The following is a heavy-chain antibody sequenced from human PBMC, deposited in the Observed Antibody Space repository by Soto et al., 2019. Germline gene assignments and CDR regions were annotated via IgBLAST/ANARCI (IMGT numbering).Heavy chain of an antibody. D-gene: IGHD1-26*01. CDR1: GFTFSSYG. J-gene: IGHJ4*02. V-gene: IGHV3-30*18. CDR3: AKDSVGATVY. Sequence: ESGGGVVQPGRSLRLSCAASGFTFSSYGMHWVRQAPGKGLEWVAVISYDGSNKYYADSVKGRFTISRDNSKNTLYLQMNSLRAEDTAVYYCAKDSVGATVYWGQGTLVTVSS. CDR2: ISYDGSNK.